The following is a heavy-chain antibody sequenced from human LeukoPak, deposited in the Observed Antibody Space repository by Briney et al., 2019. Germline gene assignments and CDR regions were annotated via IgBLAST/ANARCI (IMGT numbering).Heavy chain of an antibody. J-gene: IGHJ4*02. V-gene: IGHV3-48*04. D-gene: IGHD1-26*01. CDR1: GFTFSSYS. Sequence: GGSLRLSCAASGFTFSSYSMNWVRQAPGKGLEWVSYISSSSSTIYYADSVKGRSTISRDNAKNSPYLQMNSLRAEDTAVYYCASSIVGATTGHDFDYWGQGTLVTVSS. CDR3: ASSIVGATTGHDFDY. CDR2: ISSSSSTI.